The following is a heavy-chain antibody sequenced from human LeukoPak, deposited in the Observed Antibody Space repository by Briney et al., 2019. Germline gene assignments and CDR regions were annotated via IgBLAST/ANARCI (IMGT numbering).Heavy chain of an antibody. V-gene: IGHV3-23*01. Sequence: GGSLRLSCAASGFRFSNHAMSWVRQAPGKGLEGVSSIIGSGGSTNYADSVKGRFTISRDNSKNTLYLQMNDLRAEDTAVYYCAKAYGDYTFAEYFQDWGQGTLVAVSS. CDR3: AKAYGDYTFAEYFQD. CDR1: GFRFSNHA. CDR2: IIGSGGST. D-gene: IGHD4-17*01. J-gene: IGHJ1*01.